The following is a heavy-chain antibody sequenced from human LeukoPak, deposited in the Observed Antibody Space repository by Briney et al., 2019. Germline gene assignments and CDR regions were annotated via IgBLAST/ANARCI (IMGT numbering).Heavy chain of an antibody. CDR1: GFTFSSYS. Sequence: GGSLRLSCAASGFTFSSYSMNWVRQAPGKGLEWVSSISSSSSYIYSADSVKGRFTISRDNAKNSLYLQMNSLRVEDTAVYYCAGVGIAAAGTEFGYWGQGTLVTVSS. CDR3: AGVGIAAAGTEFGY. V-gene: IGHV3-21*01. J-gene: IGHJ4*02. D-gene: IGHD6-13*01. CDR2: ISSSSSYI.